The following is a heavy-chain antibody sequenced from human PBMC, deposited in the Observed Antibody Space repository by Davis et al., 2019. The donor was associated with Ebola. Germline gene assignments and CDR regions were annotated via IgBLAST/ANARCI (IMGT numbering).Heavy chain of an antibody. Sequence: GESLKISCKGSGYNFSKFWIGWVRQMPGKGLEWMGIIYPGDSDTRYSPSFQGQVTISADKSISTAYLQWSSLKASDTAMYYCARHEDPLDYYGMDVWGKGTTVTVSS. CDR1: GYNFSKFW. V-gene: IGHV5-51*01. CDR3: ARHEDPLDYYGMDV. CDR2: IYPGDSDT. J-gene: IGHJ6*04. D-gene: IGHD6-13*01.